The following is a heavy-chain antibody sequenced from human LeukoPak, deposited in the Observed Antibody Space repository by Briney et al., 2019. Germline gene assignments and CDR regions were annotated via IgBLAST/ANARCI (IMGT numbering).Heavy chain of an antibody. V-gene: IGHV3-30*04. Sequence: PGGSLRLSCAASAFTFSSYAMHWVRQAPGKGLEAVAVISYDGSNKYYADSVKGRFTISRDNSKNTLYLQMNSLRAEDTAVYYCARDDNYDILTGPPGTPLTYGMDVWGQGTTVTVS. CDR1: AFTFSSYA. CDR2: ISYDGSNK. CDR3: ARDDNYDILTGPPGTPLTYGMDV. D-gene: IGHD3-9*01. J-gene: IGHJ6*02.